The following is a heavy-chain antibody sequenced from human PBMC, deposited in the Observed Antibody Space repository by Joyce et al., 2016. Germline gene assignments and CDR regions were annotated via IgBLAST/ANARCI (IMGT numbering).Heavy chain of an antibody. CDR2: FIPMVATA. D-gene: IGHD5-24*01. V-gene: IGHV1-69*01. J-gene: IGHJ4*02. CDR3: ARETGYNSSSGVSC. CDR1: GGTFINHT. Sequence: QVQLVQSGAEVKKPGSSVKVSCRTSGGTFINHTINWVRQAPGQGLQWMGEFIPMVATATYDPNFQGRVTITADESTSTAYMELSSLRSEDTAIYFCARETGYNSSSGVSCWGQGTLVTVSS.